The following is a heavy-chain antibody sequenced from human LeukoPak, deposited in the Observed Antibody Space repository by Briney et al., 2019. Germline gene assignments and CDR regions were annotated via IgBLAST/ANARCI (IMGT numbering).Heavy chain of an antibody. CDR1: GGSISSSNW. V-gene: IGHV4-4*02. D-gene: IGHD5-18*01. J-gene: IGHJ5*02. CDR3: ARCSSWIPNWFDP. CDR2: IYHSGST. Sequence: KPSETLSLTCAVSGGSISSSNWWSWIRQPPGKGLEWIGEIYHSGSTNYNPSLKSRVTISVDTSKNQFSLKLSSVTAADTAVYYCARCSSWIPNWFDPWGQGTLVTVSS.